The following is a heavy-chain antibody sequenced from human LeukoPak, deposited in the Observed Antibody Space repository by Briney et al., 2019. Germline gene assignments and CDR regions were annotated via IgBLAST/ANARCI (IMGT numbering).Heavy chain of an antibody. V-gene: IGHV3-30*02. J-gene: IGHJ4*02. D-gene: IGHD3-10*01. CDR1: GFTFSSYG. CDR3: AKDNYYGSGSYFDY. CDR2: IRYDGSNE. Sequence: GGSLRLSCAASGFTFSSYGMHWVRQAPGKGLEWVSFIRYDGSNEYYADSVRGRFTISRDNSKNTLYLQMNSLRAEDTAVYYCAKDNYYGSGSYFDYWGQGTLVTVSS.